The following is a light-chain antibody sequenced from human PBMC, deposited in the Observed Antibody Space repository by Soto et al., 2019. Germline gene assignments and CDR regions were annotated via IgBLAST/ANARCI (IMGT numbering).Light chain of an antibody. CDR2: DAS. Sequence: EIVLTQSPATLSLSPGERATLSCRASQSVSNYLAWYQQKPGHAPRLLIYDASNRATVIPVRFSGSGSRTDSTLTISSIEPEGCAVYYCQHRSNLISFGPQTQVEIK. V-gene: IGKV3-11*01. CDR3: QHRSNLIS. CDR1: QSVSNY. J-gene: IGKJ3*01.